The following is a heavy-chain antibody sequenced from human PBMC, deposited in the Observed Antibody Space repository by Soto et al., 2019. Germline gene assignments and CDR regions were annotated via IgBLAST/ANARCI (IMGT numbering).Heavy chain of an antibody. CDR3: ATAYPNSGSYYFSLSYFDY. CDR2: FDPEDGET. J-gene: IGHJ4*02. D-gene: IGHD1-26*01. CDR1: GYTLTELS. Sequence: TSVKVSCKVSGYTLTELSMHWARQDPGKGLEWMGGFDPEDGETIYAQKFQGRVTMTEDTSTDTAYMELSSLRSEDTAVYYCATAYPNSGSYYFSLSYFDYWGQGTLVTASS. V-gene: IGHV1-24*01.